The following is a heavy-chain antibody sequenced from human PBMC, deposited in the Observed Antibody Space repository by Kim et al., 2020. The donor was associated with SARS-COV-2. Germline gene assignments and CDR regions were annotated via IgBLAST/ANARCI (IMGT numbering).Heavy chain of an antibody. CDR1: GGSVSSGSYY. CDR3: ARGGLWFGDVGYYYGMDV. CDR2: IYYSGST. D-gene: IGHD3-10*01. J-gene: IGHJ6*02. Sequence: SETLSLTCTVSGGSVSSGSYYWSWIRQPPGKGLEWIGYIYYSGSTNYNPSLKSRVTISVDTSNNQFSLKLSSVTAADTAVYYCARGGLWFGDVGYYYGMDVWGQGTTVTVSS. V-gene: IGHV4-61*01.